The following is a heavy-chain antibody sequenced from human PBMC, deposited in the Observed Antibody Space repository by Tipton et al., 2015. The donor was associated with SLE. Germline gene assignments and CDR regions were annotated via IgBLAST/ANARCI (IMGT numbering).Heavy chain of an antibody. CDR2: INHSGST. J-gene: IGHJ4*02. Sequence: GLVKPSETLSLTCAVYGGSFSGYYWSWIRQPPGKGLEWIGEINHSGSTNYNPSLKSRVTISVDTSKNQFSLKLSSVTAADTAVYYCACLGGDCSLFEYWGQGTLVTVSS. CDR3: ACLGGDCSLFEY. CDR1: GGSFSGYY. V-gene: IGHV4-34*01. D-gene: IGHD2-21*01.